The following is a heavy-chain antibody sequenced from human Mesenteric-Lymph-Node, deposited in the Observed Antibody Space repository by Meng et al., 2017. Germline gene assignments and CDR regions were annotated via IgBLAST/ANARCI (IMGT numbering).Heavy chain of an antibody. J-gene: IGHJ3*02. D-gene: IGHD6-25*01. CDR3: AREEELRQRLSTNDAFDI. Sequence: GESLKISCAASGFAFSAYALHWVRQAPGKGLEWVAVISYDGTHKYYADSVKGRFTISRDNSKNTLYLQMNSLRAEDTAVYYCAREEELRQRLSTNDAFDIWGQGTMVTVSS. CDR2: ISYDGTHK. V-gene: IGHV3-30*04. CDR1: GFAFSAYA.